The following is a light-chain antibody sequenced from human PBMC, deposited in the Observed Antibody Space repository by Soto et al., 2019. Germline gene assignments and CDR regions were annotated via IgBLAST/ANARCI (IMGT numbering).Light chain of an antibody. J-gene: IGKJ1*01. CDR2: AAS. CDR3: QQYNSYYT. CDR1: QSISIW. Sequence: DIQMTQSTSTLSASVGDRVTITCRASQSISIWLAWYQQKPGKAPKLLIYAASSLQSGVPSRFSGSGSGTDFILTISSLHPEYVATYYCQQYNSYYTFGQGTKVDI. V-gene: IGKV1-5*01.